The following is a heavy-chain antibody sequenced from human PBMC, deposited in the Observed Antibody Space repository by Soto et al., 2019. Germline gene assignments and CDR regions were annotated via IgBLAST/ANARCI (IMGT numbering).Heavy chain of an antibody. Sequence: QLQLQESGPGLVKPSETLSLTCTVSGGSISSSSYYWGWIRQPPGKGLEWIGSIYYSGSTYYNPSLKSRVTISVDTSKNQFSLKLSSVTAADTAVYYCARHVVTYDYIWGSYRPPPTYYFDYWGQGTLVTVSS. D-gene: IGHD3-16*02. CDR1: GGSISSSSYY. J-gene: IGHJ4*02. CDR2: IYYSGST. V-gene: IGHV4-39*01. CDR3: ARHVVTYDYIWGSYRPPPTYYFDY.